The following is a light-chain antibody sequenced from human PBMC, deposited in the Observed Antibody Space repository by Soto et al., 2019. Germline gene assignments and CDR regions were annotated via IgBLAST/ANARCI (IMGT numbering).Light chain of an antibody. CDR3: QQYANSPIT. V-gene: IGKV3-20*01. J-gene: IGKJ5*01. CDR1: QSVSSNF. CDR2: GVS. Sequence: EIVLTQSPCTLSLSPGESATLSCRASQSVSSNFLAWYQQKPGQAPRLLIYGVSSRASGIPDRFFGSGSGTDFTLTINRLEPEDFAVYYCQQYANSPITFGQGTRLEI.